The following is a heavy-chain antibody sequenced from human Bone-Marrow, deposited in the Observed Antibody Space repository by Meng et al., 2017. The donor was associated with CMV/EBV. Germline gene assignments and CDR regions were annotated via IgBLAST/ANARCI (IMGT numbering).Heavy chain of an antibody. Sequence: SETLSLTCTVSCGSISSYYWHWIRQPPGRGLEWIGYVSYNGGTNYNPSLKSRVTISRDTSKNQFYLKLTSVTAADTAFYYCAREYSSFHYWGPGTLVTVSS. J-gene: IGHJ4*02. CDR1: CGSISSYY. V-gene: IGHV4-59*01. CDR2: VSYNGGT. CDR3: AREYSSFHY. D-gene: IGHD5-18*01.